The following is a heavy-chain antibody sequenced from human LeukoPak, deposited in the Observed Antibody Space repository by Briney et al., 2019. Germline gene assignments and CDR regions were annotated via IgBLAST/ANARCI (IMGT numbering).Heavy chain of an antibody. CDR2: ISGDGGST. CDR1: GFTFYDYA. V-gene: IGHV3-43*02. CDR3: AKAALRGVVRRKFYFDY. Sequence: PGGSLRLSCAASGFTFYDYAMHWVRQAPGKGLEWVSLISGDGGSTYYADSVKGRFTISRGNSKNSLYLQMNSLRTEDTALYYCAKAALRGVVRRKFYFDYWGQGTLVTVPS. D-gene: IGHD2-21*01. J-gene: IGHJ4*02.